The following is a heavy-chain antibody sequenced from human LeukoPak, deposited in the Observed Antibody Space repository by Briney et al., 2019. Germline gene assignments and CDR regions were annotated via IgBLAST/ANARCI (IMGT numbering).Heavy chain of an antibody. Sequence: SETLSLTCTVSGYSLSSGYYWGWIRQPPGKGLEWIGSVDHSGGTYYNPSLRSRVSISVDTSKNQFSLKLSSVTAADTAVYYCARVLGYCSGGSCYGYFDYWGQGTLVTVSS. CDR1: GYSLSSGYY. J-gene: IGHJ4*02. D-gene: IGHD2-15*01. CDR3: ARVLGYCSGGSCYGYFDY. V-gene: IGHV4-38-2*02. CDR2: VDHSGGT.